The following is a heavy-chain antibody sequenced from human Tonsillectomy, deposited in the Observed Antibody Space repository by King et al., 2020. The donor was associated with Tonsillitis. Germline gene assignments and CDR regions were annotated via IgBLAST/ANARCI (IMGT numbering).Heavy chain of an antibody. CDR2: IRYDGSNK. J-gene: IGHJ6*02. V-gene: IGHV3-30*02. D-gene: IGHD3-3*01. CDR1: GFTFSSYG. Sequence: VQLVESGGGVVQPGGSLRLSCAASGFTFSSYGMHWVRQAPGKGLEWVAFIRYDGSNKYYVDSVKGRFTISRDNSKNTLYLQMNSLRAEDTAVYYCAKAKASDFWSGYPYYGMDVWGQGTTVTVSS. CDR3: AKAKASDFWSGYPYYGMDV.